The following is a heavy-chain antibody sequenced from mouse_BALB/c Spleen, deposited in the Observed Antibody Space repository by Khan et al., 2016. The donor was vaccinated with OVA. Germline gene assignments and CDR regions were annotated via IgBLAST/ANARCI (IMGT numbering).Heavy chain of an antibody. D-gene: IGHD1-1*01. Sequence: EVQGVESGGDLVKPGGSLKLSCAASGFTFSTYGMSWVRQTPDKRLEWVATVSTGGGYTYYPDSVKGRFTISRDKAKNTLFLQMSSLKSEDTAMFYCSRLAYYYDSEGFAYWGQGTLVTVSA. CDR3: SRLAYYYDSEGFAY. CDR1: GFTFSTYG. J-gene: IGHJ3*01. CDR2: VSTGGGYT. V-gene: IGHV5-6*01.